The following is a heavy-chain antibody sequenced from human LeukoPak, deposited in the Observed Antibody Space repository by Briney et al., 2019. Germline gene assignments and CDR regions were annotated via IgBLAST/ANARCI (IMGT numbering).Heavy chain of an antibody. V-gene: IGHV3-74*01. J-gene: IGHJ4*02. Sequence: GGSLRLSCAASGNYWMHWVRQAPGKGLAWVSHINSDGSWTSYADSVKGRFTISKDNAKNTVYLQMNSLRAEDTAVYYCVSFYETYWGRGALVTVSS. CDR1: GNYW. CDR2: INSDGSWT. CDR3: VSFYETY. D-gene: IGHD2/OR15-2a*01.